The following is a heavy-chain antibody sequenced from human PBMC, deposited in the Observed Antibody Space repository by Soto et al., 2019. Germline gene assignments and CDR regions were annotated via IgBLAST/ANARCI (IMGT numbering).Heavy chain of an antibody. V-gene: IGHV3-23*01. CDR1: GVTFSSYR. J-gene: IGHJ4*02. CDR3: AKVLGIAAPYDY. D-gene: IGHD6-13*01. CDR2: ISSSSSNT. Sequence: PGGALRRNCAASGVTFSSYRMNWVRQAPGKGLEWVSAISSSSSNTYYADSVKGRFTISRDNSKNTLYLQMNSLRAEDTAVYYCAKVLGIAAPYDYWCQGTLVTVSS.